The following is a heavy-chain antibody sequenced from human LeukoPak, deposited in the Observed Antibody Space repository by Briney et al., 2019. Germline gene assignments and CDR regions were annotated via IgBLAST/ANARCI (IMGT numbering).Heavy chain of an antibody. J-gene: IGHJ4*02. CDR2: IYYSGST. D-gene: IGHD6-13*01. V-gene: IGHV4-59*01. CDR3: ARGIAAAGTGGY. Sequence: SETLSLTCTVSGGSISSYYWSWIRQPPGKGLEWIGYIYYSGSTNYNPSLKSRVTISVDTSKNQFSLKLSSVTAADTAVYYCARGIAAAGTGGYWGQGTLVTVS. CDR1: GGSISSYY.